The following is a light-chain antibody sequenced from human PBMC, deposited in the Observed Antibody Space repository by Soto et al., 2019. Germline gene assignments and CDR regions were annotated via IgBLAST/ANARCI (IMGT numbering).Light chain of an antibody. J-gene: IGKJ5*01. CDR1: QSVSSSY. Sequence: EIVLTQSPGTLSLSPGERATLSCRAGQSVSSSYLAWYQQKPGQAPRLLIYGASSRATGIPDRFSGSGSGTDFTLTISRLEPEDFAVYYCQQYDSSPITFGQGTRLEIK. CDR3: QQYDSSPIT. CDR2: GAS. V-gene: IGKV3-20*01.